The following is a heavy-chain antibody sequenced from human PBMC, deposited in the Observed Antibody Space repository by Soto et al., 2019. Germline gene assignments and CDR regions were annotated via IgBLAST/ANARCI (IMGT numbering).Heavy chain of an antibody. J-gene: IGHJ4*02. CDR1: GFTFSNYA. CDR2: VSATAGTT. V-gene: IGHV3-23*01. CDR3: ARNFRLWSIAYDY. Sequence: PGGSLRLSCAASGFTFSNYAMSWVRQAPGKGLEWVSLVSATAGTTYYTDSVKGRFTISRDNSRNTVYLQMNSLRADDTAVYYCARNFRLWSIAYDYWGQGTLVTVSS. D-gene: IGHD5-18*01.